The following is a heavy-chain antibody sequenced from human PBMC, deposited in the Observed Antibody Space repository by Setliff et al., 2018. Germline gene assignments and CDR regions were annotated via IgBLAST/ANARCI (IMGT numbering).Heavy chain of an antibody. J-gene: IGHJ4*02. CDR3: ASGDWFYFDC. Sequence: GGSLRLSCAASGFTFSDYYMSWVRQAPGKGLKWMSKISGGGTTIFYADSVRGRLTISRDTAKNSVYLQMNSLRAEDTAVYYCASGDWFYFDCWGQGTLVTVSS. CDR1: GFTFSDYY. D-gene: IGHD2-21*01. CDR2: ISGGGTTI. V-gene: IGHV3-11*04.